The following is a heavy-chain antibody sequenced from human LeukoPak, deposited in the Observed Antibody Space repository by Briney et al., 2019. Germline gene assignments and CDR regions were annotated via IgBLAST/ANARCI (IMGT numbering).Heavy chain of an antibody. CDR1: GYTFTGYY. CDR2: INPNSGGT. V-gene: IGHV1-2*02. D-gene: IGHD2-2*01. Sequence: GASVKVSCKASGYTFTGYYMHWVRQAPGQGLEWMGWINPNSGGTNYAQKFQGRVTMTRDTSISTAYMELSRLRSDDTAVYYCARVMVRIVPAAVPYWGQGTLVTVSS. CDR3: ARVMVRIVPAAVPY. J-gene: IGHJ4*02.